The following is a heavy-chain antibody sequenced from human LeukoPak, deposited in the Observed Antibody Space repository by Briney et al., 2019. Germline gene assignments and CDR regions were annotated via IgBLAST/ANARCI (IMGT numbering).Heavy chain of an antibody. CDR2: INGSGGSP. V-gene: IGHV3-23*01. J-gene: IGHJ4*02. CDR1: GFTFSSYG. D-gene: IGHD3-22*01. CDR3: AKGDGYYDSSGGSAY. Sequence: GGTLRLSCQASGFTFSSYGMSWVRQAPGKGLEWVSAINGSGGSPYYAECVKGRFTISRDNSNNTLYLQMNSLRAEDTAVYYCAKGDGYYDSSGGSAYWGQGTLVTVSS.